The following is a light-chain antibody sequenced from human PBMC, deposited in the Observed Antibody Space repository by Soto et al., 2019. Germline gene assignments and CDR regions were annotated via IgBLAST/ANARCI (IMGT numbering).Light chain of an antibody. Sequence: EIVLTQSPGTLSVSPGGRVTLSCRASQSVSGSYLAWYQQRPGQAPRLLIYGASSRAAGIPDRFSGAGSGTDFTLTISRLEPEDFAVYYCQQYGSSGTFGQGTKVDIK. CDR1: QSVSGSY. J-gene: IGKJ1*01. CDR3: QQYGSSGT. CDR2: GAS. V-gene: IGKV3-20*01.